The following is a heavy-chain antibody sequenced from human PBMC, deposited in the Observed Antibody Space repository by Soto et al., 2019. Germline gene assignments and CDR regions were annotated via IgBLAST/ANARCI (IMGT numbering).Heavy chain of an antibody. CDR3: ARDKYSSGWHPFDQ. CDR2: ITSTGSTI. V-gene: IGHV3-11*01. D-gene: IGHD6-19*01. J-gene: IGHJ4*02. CDR1: GFMFSEYY. Sequence: GGSLRLSCAASGFMFSEYYMAWIRQDPGKGLEWVSYITSTGSTIYYADSVKGRFTISRDNAKNSLYLQMNSLRAEDTAIYYCARDKYSSGWHPFDQWGQGTLVTVSS.